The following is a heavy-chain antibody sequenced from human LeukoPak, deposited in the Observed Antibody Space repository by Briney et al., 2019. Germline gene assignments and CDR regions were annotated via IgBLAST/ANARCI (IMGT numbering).Heavy chain of an antibody. CDR2: INHSGST. D-gene: IGHD3-10*01. J-gene: IGHJ5*01. CDR3: ARRPRGVIITSWFDS. CDR1: GGSFSGYY. Sequence: PSETLSLTCAVYGGSFSGYYWSWIRQPPGKGLEWIGEINHSGSTNYNPSLKSRVTISVDTSKNQFSLNLSSVTAADTAVYYCARRPRGVIITSWFDSWGQGTLVTVSS. V-gene: IGHV4-34*01.